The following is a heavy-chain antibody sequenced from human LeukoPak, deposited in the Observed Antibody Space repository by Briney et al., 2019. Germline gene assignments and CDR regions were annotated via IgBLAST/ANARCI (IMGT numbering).Heavy chain of an antibody. D-gene: IGHD2-21*01. V-gene: IGHV1-2*02. J-gene: IGHJ4*02. CDR1: GYTFTGYY. CDR2: INPNSGGT. CDR3: ARGLLPFDY. Sequence: ASVKVSCKASGYTFTGYYMHWVRQAPGQGLEWMGWINPNSGGTNYAQKFQGRVTMTRDTSKNQFSLKLSSVTAADTAVYYCARGLLPFDYWGQGTLVTVSS.